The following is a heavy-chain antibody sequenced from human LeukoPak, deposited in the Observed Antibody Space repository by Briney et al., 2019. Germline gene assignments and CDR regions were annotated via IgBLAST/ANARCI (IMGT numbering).Heavy chain of an antibody. D-gene: IGHD5-18*01. V-gene: IGHV4-4*09. CDR1: GGSISSYY. J-gene: IGHJ4*02. Sequence: SETLSLTCTVSGGSISSYYWSWIRQPPGKGLEWIGYIYSSGSTKYNPSLKSRVTISVDTSKNQFSLKLSSVTAADTAVYYCARGGGYGSPLGFWGQGTLVTASS. CDR3: ARGGGYGSPLGF. CDR2: IYSSGST.